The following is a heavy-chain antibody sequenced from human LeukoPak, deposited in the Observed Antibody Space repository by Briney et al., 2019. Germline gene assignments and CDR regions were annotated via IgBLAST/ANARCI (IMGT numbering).Heavy chain of an antibody. CDR1: GFTFTTYW. D-gene: IGHD3-10*01. CDR2: INQDGTEK. Sequence: PGGSLRLSCAASGFTFTTYWMTWVRQAPGKGLEWVANINQDGTEKYYVDSVKGRFTISRDNAKNSLYLQMNSLRVEDTAVYYRAKVAKYYYGSETYYFFEHWGQGTPVTASS. V-gene: IGHV3-7*01. CDR3: AKVAKYYYGSETYYFFEH. J-gene: IGHJ4*02.